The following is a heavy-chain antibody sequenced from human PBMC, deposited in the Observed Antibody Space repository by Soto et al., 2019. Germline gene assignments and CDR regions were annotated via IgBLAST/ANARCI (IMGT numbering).Heavy chain of an antibody. CDR3: ARVSYPSGMDV. V-gene: IGHV4-34*01. CDR1: GGTFIGYY. Sequence: SVILSLTRAFEGGTFIGYYVSCIRQHPGKGLEWIGEINHSGSTNYNPSLKSRVTISVDTSKNQFSLKLSSVTAADTAVYYCARVSYPSGMDVWGQGNKV. J-gene: IGHJ6*02. CDR2: INHSGST.